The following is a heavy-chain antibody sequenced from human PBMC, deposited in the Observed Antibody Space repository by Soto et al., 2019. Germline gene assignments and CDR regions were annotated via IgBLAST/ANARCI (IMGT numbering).Heavy chain of an antibody. Sequence: QSGGSLRLSCAASGFTFSSYGMHWVRQAPGKGLEWVAVISYDGSNKYYADSVKGRFTISRDNSKNTLYLQMNSLRAEDTAVYYCAKGVFVVETAPFDYWGQGTLVTVSS. V-gene: IGHV3-30*18. CDR2: ISYDGSNK. CDR1: GFTFSSYG. J-gene: IGHJ4*02. D-gene: IGHD2-21*01. CDR3: AKGVFVVETAPFDY.